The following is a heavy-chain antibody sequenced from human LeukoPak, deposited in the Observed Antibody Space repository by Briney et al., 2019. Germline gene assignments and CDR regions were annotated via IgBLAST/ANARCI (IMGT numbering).Heavy chain of an antibody. D-gene: IGHD6-13*01. CDR3: GGTGSIAAAPEAFDI. J-gene: IGHJ3*02. CDR1: GFTFSSYS. CDR2: IKQDGGEN. V-gene: IGHV3-7*01. Sequence: GGSLRLSCAASGFTFSSYSMNWVRQAPGKGLEWVASIKQDGGENFYVDSVKGRFTISRDNAKNSLYLQMNSLRAEDAAVYYCGGTGSIAAAPEAFDIWGQGTMVTVSS.